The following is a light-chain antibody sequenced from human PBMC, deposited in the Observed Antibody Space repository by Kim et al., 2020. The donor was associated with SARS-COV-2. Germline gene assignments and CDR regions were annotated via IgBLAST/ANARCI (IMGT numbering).Light chain of an antibody. CDR2: STN. J-gene: IGLJ2*01. CDR3: LLHYEDPLHWI. Sequence: QAVVTQEPSLTVSPGGTVTLTCASSTEAVTSGYSPNWFQQKPGQVPRALIYSTNNRHSWTPSRFSGSLLGGKAALTLSDVQPEDETEYYCLLHYEDPLHWIFGGGTKLTVL. V-gene: IGLV7-43*01. CDR1: TEAVTSGYS.